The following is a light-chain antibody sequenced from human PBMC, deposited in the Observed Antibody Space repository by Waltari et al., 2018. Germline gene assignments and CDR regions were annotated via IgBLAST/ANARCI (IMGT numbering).Light chain of an antibody. J-gene: IGKJ4*01. Sequence: EIVMTQSPATLSVSPGESATLSCRASQSVSSKLAWYQQKPVQAPRLLIYGASTRATVIPARFSGSGSGTDFTLTISSLQSEDFAVYYCQQYNNWPLTFGGGTKVEIK. CDR1: QSVSSK. CDR2: GAS. CDR3: QQYNNWPLT. V-gene: IGKV3-15*01.